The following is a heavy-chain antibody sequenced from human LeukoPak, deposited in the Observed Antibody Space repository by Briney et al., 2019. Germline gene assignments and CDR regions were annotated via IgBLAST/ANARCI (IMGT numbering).Heavy chain of an antibody. Sequence: GASVKVSCKASGYTFTGYYMHWVRQAPGQGLEWMGWINPNSGGTNYAQKFQGRVTMTTDTSTSTAYMELRSLRSDDTAVYYCARVRDLYSSSWYKPGGYYMDVWGKGTTVTVSS. CDR3: ARVRDLYSSSWYKPGGYYMDV. CDR1: GYTFTGYY. D-gene: IGHD6-13*01. CDR2: INPNSGGT. V-gene: IGHV1-2*02. J-gene: IGHJ6*03.